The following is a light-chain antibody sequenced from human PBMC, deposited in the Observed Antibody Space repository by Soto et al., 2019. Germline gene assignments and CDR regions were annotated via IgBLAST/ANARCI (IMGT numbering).Light chain of an antibody. V-gene: IGKV1-39*01. CDR1: QTISTY. Sequence: DIQMTQSPSSLSASVGDRVTITCRASQTISTYLNWYQQKPGKAPKLLIYAASTLQSGVPSRFSGSESGTDFTLTINSLQPEDFAVYYCQQYGRSPTFGQGTKVEIK. J-gene: IGKJ1*01. CDR3: QQYGRSPT. CDR2: AAS.